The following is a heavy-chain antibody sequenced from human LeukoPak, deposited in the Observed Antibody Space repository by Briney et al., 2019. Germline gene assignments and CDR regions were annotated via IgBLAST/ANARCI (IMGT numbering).Heavy chain of an antibody. CDR1: GFPVSSNY. CDR3: ARGTYYYSSSGNYSERFDY. CDR2: LYRGGET. D-gene: IGHD3-22*01. V-gene: IGHV3-53*01. Sequence: GGSLRLSCAASGFPVSSNYMSWVRQAPGKGLEWDSVLYRGGETYYADSVKGRFTIFTDNYKNTPYLQMNSLRAEDTAVYYCARGTYYYSSSGNYSERFDYWGQGTLVTVSS. J-gene: IGHJ4*02.